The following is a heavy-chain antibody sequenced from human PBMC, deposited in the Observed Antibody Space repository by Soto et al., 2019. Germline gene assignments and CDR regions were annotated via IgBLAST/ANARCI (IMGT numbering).Heavy chain of an antibody. CDR1: GDTFTSYG. CDR3: ARDSSPLTIFGVVVGKRRLDY. CDR2: ISAYNGNT. V-gene: IGHV1-18*04. J-gene: IGHJ4*02. Sequence: GASVKVSCKASGDTFTSYGISCVRRAPGQVLEWMGWISAYNGNTNYAQKLQGRVTMTTDTSTSTAYMELRSLRSDDTAVYYCARDSSPLTIFGVVVGKRRLDYWGQGTLVTVSS. D-gene: IGHD3-3*01.